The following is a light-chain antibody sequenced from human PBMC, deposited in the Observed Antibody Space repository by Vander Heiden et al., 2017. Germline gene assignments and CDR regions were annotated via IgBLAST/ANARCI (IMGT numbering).Light chain of an antibody. V-gene: IGLV7-43*01. Sequence: QTVATLDPPLTVSPAGTVAITWSRSTGAVINSYYPNWFQHNPGQEPRTLNDSTSNELSWTPARFSGSLLGGKATLTLSGVQPEDEAEYYCLLMYGDALVFGGGTNLIVL. CDR2: STS. CDR3: LLMYGDALV. J-gene: IGLJ3*02. CDR1: TGAVINSYY.